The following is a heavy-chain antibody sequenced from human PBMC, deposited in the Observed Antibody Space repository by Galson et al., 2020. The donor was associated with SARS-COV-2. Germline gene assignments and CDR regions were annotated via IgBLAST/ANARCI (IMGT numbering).Heavy chain of an antibody. J-gene: IGHJ4*02. V-gene: IGHV1-46*04. CDR2: INPTGDIT. D-gene: IGHD2-21*01. CDR3: AREWGDINSSVFDY. CDR1: GYTLTSFY. Sequence: ASVKVSCKASGYTLTSFYIHWVRQAPGQGLEWMGVINPTGDITPYPPKLRGRVTVTRDTSTQTVYMELSSLTSEDTAVYYCAREWGDINSSVFDYWGQVSLVVVSS.